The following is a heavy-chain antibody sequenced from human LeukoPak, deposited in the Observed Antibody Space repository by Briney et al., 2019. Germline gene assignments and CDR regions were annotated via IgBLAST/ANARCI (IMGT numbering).Heavy chain of an antibody. D-gene: IGHD2-2*01. V-gene: IGHV3-23*01. J-gene: IGHJ4*02. Sequence: GGSLRLSCAASGFKFSSYWMTWVRQAPGKGLEWVSAISASGGSTYYADSVRGRFTISRDNSKDTLYLQMNSLRTEDTALYYCAKGPTRQGYCCTTSCRDYYIDYWGQGTLVTVSS. CDR2: ISASGGST. CDR3: AKGPTRQGYCCTTSCRDYYIDY. CDR1: GFKFSSYW.